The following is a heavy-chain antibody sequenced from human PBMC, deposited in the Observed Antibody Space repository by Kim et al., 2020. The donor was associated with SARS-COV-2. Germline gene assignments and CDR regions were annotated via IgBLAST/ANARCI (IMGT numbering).Heavy chain of an antibody. V-gene: IGHV3-23*01. CDR2: ISGSGGST. CDR1: GFTFSSYA. Sequence: GGSLRLSCAASGFTFSSYAMSWVRQAPGKGLEWVSAISGSGGSTYYADSVKGRFTISRDNSKNTLYLQMNSLRAEDTAVYYCAKDINARYSGYDWGADAFDIWGQGTMVTVSS. D-gene: IGHD5-12*01. J-gene: IGHJ3*02. CDR3: AKDINARYSGYDWGADAFDI.